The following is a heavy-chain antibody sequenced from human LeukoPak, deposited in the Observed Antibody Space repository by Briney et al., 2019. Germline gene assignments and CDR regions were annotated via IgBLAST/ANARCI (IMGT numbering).Heavy chain of an antibody. D-gene: IGHD5-24*01. J-gene: IGHJ3*02. V-gene: IGHV1-18*01. CDR1: GYTFNGYG. CDR3: ARDLSVEMAIPHDAFDI. CDR2: ISAYNGNT. Sequence: ASVKVSCKASGYTFNGYGINWVRQAPGQGLEWMGWISAYNGNTNYEQKFQGRVTMTTDTSTSTAYMELRGLRSDDTAVYYCARDLSVEMAIPHDAFDIWGQGTMVTVSS.